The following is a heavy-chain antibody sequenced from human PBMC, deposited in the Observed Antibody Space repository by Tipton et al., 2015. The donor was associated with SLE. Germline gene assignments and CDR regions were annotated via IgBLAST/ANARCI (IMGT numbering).Heavy chain of an antibody. J-gene: IGHJ4*02. D-gene: IGHD3-16*01. CDR1: GDSVSSNSAA. CDR3: ARDRRERVGDYFDY. CDR2: TSYRSKWYN. V-gene: IGHV6-1*01. Sequence: LRLSCAISGDSVSSNSAAWNWIRQSPSRGLEWLGRTSYRSKWYNDYAVSVKSRITINPDTSKNQFSLQLNSVTPEDTAVYYCARDRRERVGDYFDYWGQGTLVTVSS.